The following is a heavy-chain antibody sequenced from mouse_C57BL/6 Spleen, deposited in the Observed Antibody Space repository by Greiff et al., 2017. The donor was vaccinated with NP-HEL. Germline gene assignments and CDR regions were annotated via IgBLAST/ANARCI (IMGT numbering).Heavy chain of an antibody. D-gene: IGHD1-1*01. J-gene: IGHJ3*01. Sequence: VQLQQSGPGLVAPSQSLTITCTASGFSLTSYGVSWVRQPPGKGLEWLGAIWGDGSTTYYSALISRLSTSKDNSKSQVFLKLNSLEADDTATYYCAKQEGSSLWGQGTLVTVSA. CDR2: IWGDGST. CDR3: AKQEGSSL. V-gene: IGHV2-3*01. CDR1: GFSLTSYG.